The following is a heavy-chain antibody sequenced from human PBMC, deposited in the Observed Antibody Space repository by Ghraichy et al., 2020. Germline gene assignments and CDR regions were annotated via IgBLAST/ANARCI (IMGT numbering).Heavy chain of an antibody. Sequence: GGSLRLSCAASGFTFSSYSMNWVRQAPGKGLEWVSYISSSSSTIYYADSVKGRFTISRDNAKNSLYLQMNSLRAEDTAVYYCASSLQRYYYYYYGMDVWGQGTTVTVSS. D-gene: IGHD5-24*01. J-gene: IGHJ6*02. CDR2: ISSSSSTI. CDR3: ASSLQRYYYYYYGMDV. V-gene: IGHV3-48*04. CDR1: GFTFSSYS.